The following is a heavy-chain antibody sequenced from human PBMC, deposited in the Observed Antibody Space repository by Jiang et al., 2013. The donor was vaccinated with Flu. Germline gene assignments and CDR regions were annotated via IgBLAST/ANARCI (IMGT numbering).Heavy chain of an antibody. CDR1: GYTFTGYY. CDR2: INPNSGGT. Sequence: GAEVKKPGASVKVSSKASGYTFTGYYMHWVRQAPGQGLEWMGWINPNSGGTNYAQKFQGRVTMTRDTSISTAYMELSRLRSDDTAVYYCARVSNDFWSGYYTPVYYYGMDVWGQGTTVTVSS. V-gene: IGHV1-2*02. J-gene: IGHJ6*02. CDR3: ARVSNDFWSGYYTPVYYYGMDV. D-gene: IGHD3-3*01.